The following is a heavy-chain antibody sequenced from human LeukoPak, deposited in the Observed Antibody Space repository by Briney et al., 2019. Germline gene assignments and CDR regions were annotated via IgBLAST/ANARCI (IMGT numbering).Heavy chain of an antibody. V-gene: IGHV1-8*01. Sequence: ASVKVSCKASGYTFTSYDINWVRQAPGQGLEWMGWMNPNSGNTGYAQKFQGRVTMTRNTSISTAYMELSSLRSEDTAVYYCARGVGCRRYCSGGSCSPTIYYFDYWGQGTLVTVSS. CDR1: GYTFTSYD. D-gene: IGHD2-15*01. CDR2: MNPNSGNT. CDR3: ARGVGCRRYCSGGSCSPTIYYFDY. J-gene: IGHJ4*02.